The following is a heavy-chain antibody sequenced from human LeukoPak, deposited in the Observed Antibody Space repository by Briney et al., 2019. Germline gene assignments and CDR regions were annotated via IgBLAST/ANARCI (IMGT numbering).Heavy chain of an antibody. CDR2: IIPTFGTA. J-gene: IGHJ6*03. CDR3: ALKRGSSWAYYYMDV. CDR1: GGTFSSYA. V-gene: IGHV1-69*05. Sequence: SVKVSCKASGGTFSSYAISWVRQAPGQGLEWMGGIIPTFGTANYAQKFQGRVTITTDESTSTAYMELSSLRSEDTAVYYCALKRGSSWAYYYMDVWGKGTTVTVSS. D-gene: IGHD6-13*01.